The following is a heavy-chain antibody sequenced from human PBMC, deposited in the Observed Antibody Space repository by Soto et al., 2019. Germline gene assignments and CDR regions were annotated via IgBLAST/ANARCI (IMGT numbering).Heavy chain of an antibody. J-gene: IGHJ4*02. Sequence: GESLRLSCAASGFTFSRFALTWVRQAPGKGLEWVSSISAQSTHIYNADAVKGRFTISRDNAENSLYLHMNTLRADDTAVYYCARVASVISLDSWGQGTRVTVSS. CDR3: ARVASVISLDS. CDR2: ISAQSTHI. V-gene: IGHV3-21*01. CDR1: GFTFSRFA. D-gene: IGHD2-21*01.